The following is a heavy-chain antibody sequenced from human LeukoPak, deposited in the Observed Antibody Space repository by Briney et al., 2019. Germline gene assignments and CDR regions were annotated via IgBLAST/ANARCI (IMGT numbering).Heavy chain of an antibody. V-gene: IGHV3-74*01. J-gene: IGHJ4*02. CDR1: GFAFGGYW. CDR2: INSDGSST. Sequence: PGGSLRLSCAASGFAFGGYWMHWVHQAPGKGLVWVSRINSDGSSTSYADSVKGRFTISRDNAKNTLYLQMNSLRAEDTAVYYCYIYGSGSYSIADYWGQGTLVTVSS. CDR3: YIYGSGSYSIADY. D-gene: IGHD3-10*01.